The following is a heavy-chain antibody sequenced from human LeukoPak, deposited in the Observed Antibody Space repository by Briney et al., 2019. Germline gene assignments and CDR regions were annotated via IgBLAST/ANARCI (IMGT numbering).Heavy chain of an antibody. D-gene: IGHD4-11*01. CDR3: AKADYRNYRFILFQY. CDR2: ITARADST. Sequence: GGTLSLSCTASGFTFSNYAMSWVRQAPGKGLEWVSGITARADSTYYADSVKGRVTISRDNSKNTLFLQLNSLRAEDAAVYYCAKADYRNYRFILFQYWGQGALGTVSS. CDR1: GFTFSNYA. J-gene: IGHJ4*02. V-gene: IGHV3-23*01.